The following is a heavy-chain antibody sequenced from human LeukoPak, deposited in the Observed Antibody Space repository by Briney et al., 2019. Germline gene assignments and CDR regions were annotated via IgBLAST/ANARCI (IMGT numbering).Heavy chain of an antibody. CDR1: GFTLSSNY. J-gene: IGHJ4*02. V-gene: IGHV3-53*01. CDR3: ARRDY. Sequence: GGSLRLSCAASGFTLSSNYMSWVRQAPGKGLEWVSVIYSGGSTYYADSVTGRFTISRDNTKNTLSLQMNSLRAEDTAVYYCARRDYWGQGTLVTVSS. CDR2: IYSGGST.